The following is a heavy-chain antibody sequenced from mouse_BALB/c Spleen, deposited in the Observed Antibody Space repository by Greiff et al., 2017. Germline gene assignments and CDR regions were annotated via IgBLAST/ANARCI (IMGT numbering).Heavy chain of an antibody. J-gene: IGHJ4*01. CDR3: AREGYYDYDDAMDY. D-gene: IGHD2-4*01. CDR2: ISSGSSTI. Sequence: DVQLVESGGGLVQPGGSRKLSCAASGFTFSSFGMHWVRQAPEKGLEWVAYISSGSSTIYYADTVKGRFTISRDNPKNTLFLQMTSLRSEDTAMYYCAREGYYDYDDAMDYWGQGTSVTVSS. V-gene: IGHV5-17*02. CDR1: GFTFSSFG.